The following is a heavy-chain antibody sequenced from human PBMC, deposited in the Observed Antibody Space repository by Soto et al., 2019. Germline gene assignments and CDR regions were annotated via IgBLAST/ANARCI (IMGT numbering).Heavy chain of an antibody. Sequence: VQLQESGPGLMKPSETLSLTCTVSGASITGSFFWSWIRQPAGKGLEWIGRFSLSGTTNYNPSLRSRVTMSADVSKNQFSLRLTSVTAADTDLYYCARGMTPPGAPAWYYFDSWGQGTLVTVSS. D-gene: IGHD2-8*02. CDR3: ARGMTPPGAPAWYYFDS. J-gene: IGHJ4*02. CDR2: FSLSGTT. V-gene: IGHV4-4*07. CDR1: GASITGSFF.